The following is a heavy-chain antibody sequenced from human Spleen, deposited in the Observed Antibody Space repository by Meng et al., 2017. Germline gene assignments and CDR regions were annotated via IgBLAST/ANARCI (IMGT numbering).Heavy chain of an antibody. CDR2: INHSGST. CDR3: ARGPTTMAHDFDY. V-gene: IGHV4-34*01. D-gene: IGHD4-11*01. J-gene: IGHJ4*02. Sequence: QVHLQQWVGGLLKPSETLSLTCVVSGGSFSDYYWSWIRQPPGKGLEWIGEINHSGSTNYNPSLESRATISVDTSQNNLSLKLSSVTAADSAVYYCARGPTTMAHDFDYWGQGTLVTVSS. CDR1: GGSFSDYY.